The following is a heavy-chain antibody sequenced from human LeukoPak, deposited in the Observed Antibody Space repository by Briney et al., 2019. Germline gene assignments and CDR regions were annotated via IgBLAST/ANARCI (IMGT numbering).Heavy chain of an antibody. V-gene: IGHV1-18*04. Sequence: ASVKVSCKASGYTFTSYGISWVRQAPGQGLEWMGWISAYNGNTNYAQKLQGRVTMTTDTSTSTAYMELRSMRSDDTAVYYCAREDYDILTGYYFFDYWGQGTLVTASS. CDR1: GYTFTSYG. CDR2: ISAYNGNT. J-gene: IGHJ4*02. CDR3: AREDYDILTGYYFFDY. D-gene: IGHD3-9*01.